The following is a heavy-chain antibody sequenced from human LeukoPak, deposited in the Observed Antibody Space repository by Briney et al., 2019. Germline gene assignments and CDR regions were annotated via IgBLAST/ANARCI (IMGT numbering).Heavy chain of an antibody. CDR3: ARASHMIVVASD. D-gene: IGHD3-22*01. J-gene: IGHJ4*02. CDR2: ISYDGSNK. V-gene: IGHV3-30-3*01. Sequence: QAGGSLRLSCAASGFTFSSYAMHWVRQAPGKGLEWVAVISYDGSNKYYADSVKGRFTISRDNSKNTLYLQMNSLRAEDTAVYYCARASHMIVVASDWGQGTLVTVSS. CDR1: GFTFSSYA.